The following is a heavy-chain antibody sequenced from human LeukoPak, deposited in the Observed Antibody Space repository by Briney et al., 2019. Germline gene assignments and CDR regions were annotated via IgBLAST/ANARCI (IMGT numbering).Heavy chain of an antibody. J-gene: IGHJ4*02. CDR3: ARDGVAGTLDY. V-gene: IGHV3-48*01. D-gene: IGHD6-19*01. CDR1: GFTFSSYG. CDR2: ISSSSSTI. Sequence: GGSLRLSCAASGFTFSSYGMNWVRQAPGKGLEWVSYISSSSSTIYYADSVKGRFTISRDNAKNSLYLQMNSLRAEDTAVYYCARDGVAGTLDYWGQGTLVTVSS.